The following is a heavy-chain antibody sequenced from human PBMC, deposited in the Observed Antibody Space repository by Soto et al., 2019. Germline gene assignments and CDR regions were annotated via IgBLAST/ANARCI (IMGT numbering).Heavy chain of an antibody. V-gene: IGHV1-69*13. CDR1: GCTFSSYA. Sequence: SSVKVSCKASGCTFSSYAISWVRQAPGQGPEWMGGIIPIFGTANYAQKFQGRVTINAAESTSTAYMELSSLRYEDTAVYYCPRGHYDFSQEDYYYYGMDVWG. D-gene: IGHD3-3*01. CDR2: IIPIFGTA. J-gene: IGHJ6*02. CDR3: PRGHYDFSQEDYYYYGMDV.